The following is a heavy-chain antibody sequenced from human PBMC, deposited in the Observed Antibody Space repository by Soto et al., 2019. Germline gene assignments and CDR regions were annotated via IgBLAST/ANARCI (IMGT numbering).Heavy chain of an antibody. D-gene: IGHD2-21*01. CDR3: AKALEASYSSFDP. CDR1: GFTFSSYG. CDR2: ISYDGSNK. J-gene: IGHJ5*02. Sequence: GGSLRLSCAASGFTFSSYGMHWVRQAPGKGLEWVAVISYDGSNKYYADSVKGRFTISRDNSKNTLYLQMNSLRAEDTAVYYCAKALEASYSSFDPWGQGTLVTVSS. V-gene: IGHV3-30*18.